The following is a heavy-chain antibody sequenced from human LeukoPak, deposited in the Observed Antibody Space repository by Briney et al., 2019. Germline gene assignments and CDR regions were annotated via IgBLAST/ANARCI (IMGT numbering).Heavy chain of an antibody. J-gene: IGHJ4*02. CDR1: GFTFSSYE. CDR2: VNSDGSIT. V-gene: IGHV3-74*01. Sequence: PGASLRLSCAASGFTFSSYEMHWVRQLPGKGLVWVSRVNSDGSITTYADSVKGRFTISRDDAKNTLYLQMKSLRAEDTAVYYCVRGLGDYWGQGTLVTVSS. CDR3: VRGLGDY.